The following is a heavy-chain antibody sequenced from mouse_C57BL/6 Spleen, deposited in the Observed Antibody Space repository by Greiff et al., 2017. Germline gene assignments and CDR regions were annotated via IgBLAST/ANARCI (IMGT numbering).Heavy chain of an antibody. CDR3: ARGGSSGYFDY. CDR2: INPNNGGT. V-gene: IGHV1-26*01. J-gene: IGHJ2*01. CDR1: GYTFTDYY. D-gene: IGHD3-2*02. Sequence: EVKLQQSGPELVKPGASVKISCKASGYTFTDYYMNWVKQSHGKSLEWIGDINPNNGGTSYNQKFKGKATLTVDKSSSTAYMELRSLTSEDSAVYYCARGGSSGYFDYWGQGTTLTVSS.